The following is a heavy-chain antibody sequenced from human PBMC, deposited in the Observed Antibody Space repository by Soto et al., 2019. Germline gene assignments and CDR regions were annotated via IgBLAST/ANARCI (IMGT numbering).Heavy chain of an antibody. D-gene: IGHD3-22*01. CDR2: INHSGST. CDR3: ARQLPYYYDSSGYPLPGWFDP. J-gene: IGHJ5*02. CDR1: GVSFSGYY. Sequence: PSETLSLTCAVYGVSFSGYYWSWIRQPPGKGLEWIGEINHSGSTNYNPSLKSRVTISVDTSKNQFSLKLSSVTAADTAVYYCARQLPYYYDSSGYPLPGWFDPWGQGTLVTVSS. V-gene: IGHV4-34*01.